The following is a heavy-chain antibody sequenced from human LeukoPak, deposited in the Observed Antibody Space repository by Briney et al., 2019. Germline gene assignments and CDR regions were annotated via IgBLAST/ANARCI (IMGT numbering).Heavy chain of an antibody. J-gene: IGHJ4*02. CDR1: GGSISTYY. CDR3: ARKSHAGYFNFDY. V-gene: IGHV4-59*01. D-gene: IGHD2/OR15-2a*01. CDR2: IYNTGTT. Sequence: SETLSLTCSVSGGSISTYYWNWIRQPPGKGLEWIGYIYNTGTTNYNPSLKSRVTISVDTSKNQFSLNLRSVNAADTAVYYCARKSHAGYFNFDYWGQGTLVAVSS.